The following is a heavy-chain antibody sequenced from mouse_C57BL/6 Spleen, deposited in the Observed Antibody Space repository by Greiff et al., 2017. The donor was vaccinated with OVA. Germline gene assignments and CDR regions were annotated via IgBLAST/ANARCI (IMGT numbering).Heavy chain of an antibody. CDR2: IYPSDSET. V-gene: IGHV1-61*01. CDR1: GYTFTSYW. Sequence: QVQLQQPGAELVRPGSSVKLSCKASGYTFTSYWMDWVKQRPGQGLEWIGNIYPSDSETHYNQKFKDKATLTVDKSSSTAYMQLSSLTSEDSAVYYCARTFYGYDRYYAMDYWGQGTSVTVSS. D-gene: IGHD2-9*01. J-gene: IGHJ4*01. CDR3: ARTFYGYDRYYAMDY.